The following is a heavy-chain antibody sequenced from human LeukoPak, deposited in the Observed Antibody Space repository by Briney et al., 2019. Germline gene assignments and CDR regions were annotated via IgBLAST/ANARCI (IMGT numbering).Heavy chain of an antibody. CDR3: ARDGYSSSKYFQH. Sequence: SETLSLTCTVSGGFISSSSYYWAWIRQPPGKGLEWIGSIYYSGSTYFNPSLKSRVTISVDTSKNQFSLKLSSVTAADTAVYYCARDGYSSSKYFQHWGQGTLVTVSS. J-gene: IGHJ1*01. CDR1: GGFISSSSYY. CDR2: IYYSGST. V-gene: IGHV4-39*07. D-gene: IGHD6-6*01.